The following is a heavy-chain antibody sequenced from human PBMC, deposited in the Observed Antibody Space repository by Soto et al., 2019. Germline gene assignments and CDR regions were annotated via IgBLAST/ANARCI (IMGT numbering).Heavy chain of an antibody. CDR1: GVSITSRNF. V-gene: IGHV4-4*02. CDR3: ASDPSDGYNAFDF. CDR2: VFEGGAT. Sequence: SETLFLTCTVSGVSITSRNFWSWVRQTPGKGLEWIGEVFEGGATSYNPSLKSRVTISVDKAKSQFSLNLSSVTAADTAVYYCASDPSDGYNAFDFWGQGIPVTVSS. J-gene: IGHJ4*02. D-gene: IGHD1-1*01.